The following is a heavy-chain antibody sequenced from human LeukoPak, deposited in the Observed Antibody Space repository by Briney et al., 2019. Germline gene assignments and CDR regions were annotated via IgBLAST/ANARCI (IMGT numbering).Heavy chain of an antibody. Sequence: PGRSLRLSCAASGFTFDDYAMPWARQAPGKGLEWVSGISWNSGSIGYADSVKGRFTISRDNAKNTLYLQMKSLRAEDTAVYYCVRDWDHFDFDSWGQGTLVTVSS. D-gene: IGHD3-9*01. J-gene: IGHJ5*01. V-gene: IGHV3-9*01. CDR1: GFTFDDYA. CDR3: VRDWDHFDFDS. CDR2: ISWNSGSI.